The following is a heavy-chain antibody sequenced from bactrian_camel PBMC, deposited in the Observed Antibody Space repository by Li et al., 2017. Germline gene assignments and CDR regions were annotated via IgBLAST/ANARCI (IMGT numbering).Heavy chain of an antibody. Sequence: VQLVESGGGSVQSGGSLKLSCVASGYTYDGYCKGWFRQVRGKGREAIAILDVDGQTQYDDSVRGRFTISQDNARTVSLQMNSLKPEDTAMYYCAAASSWVGWDDSGVPPLLLFGVWGQGTQVTGS. D-gene: IGHD3*01. J-gene: IGHJ4*01. V-gene: IGHV3S9*01. CDR1: GYTYDGYC. CDR2: LDVDGQT. CDR3: AAASSWVGWDDSGVPPLLLFGV.